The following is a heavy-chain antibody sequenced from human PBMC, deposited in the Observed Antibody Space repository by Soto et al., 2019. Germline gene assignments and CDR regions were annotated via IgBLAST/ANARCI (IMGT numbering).Heavy chain of an antibody. CDR1: GFTFDDYA. Sequence: LRLSCAASGFTFDDYAMHWVRQAPGKGLEWVSLISWDGGSTYYADSVKGRFTISRDNSKNSLYLQMNSLRAEDTALYYCAKDLGNPLPRRLYYYYGMDVWGQGTTVTVSS. V-gene: IGHV3-43D*04. CDR3: AKDLGNPLPRRLYYYYGMDV. CDR2: ISWDGGST. D-gene: IGHD5-12*01. J-gene: IGHJ6*02.